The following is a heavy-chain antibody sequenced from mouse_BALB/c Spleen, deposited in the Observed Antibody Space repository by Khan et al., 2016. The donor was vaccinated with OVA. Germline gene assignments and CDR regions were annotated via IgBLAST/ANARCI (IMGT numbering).Heavy chain of an antibody. Sequence: VQLKQSGAELVRPGALVKLSCKASGFNIKDYYMHWVKQRPEQGLVWIGRIDPENGDTIYDPKFQGKASITSDTSSKTAYLQLSSLTSEDTAVYDCARDGYSPRFAYWGQGTLVTVSA. CDR1: GFNIKDYY. D-gene: IGHD2-3*01. V-gene: IGHV14-1*02. CDR3: ARDGYSPRFAY. CDR2: IDPENGDT. J-gene: IGHJ3*01.